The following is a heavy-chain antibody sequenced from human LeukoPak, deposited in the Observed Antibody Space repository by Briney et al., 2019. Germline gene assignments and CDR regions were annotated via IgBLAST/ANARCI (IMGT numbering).Heavy chain of an antibody. V-gene: IGHV1-45*02. CDR3: ARSIVGATYAFDI. Sequence: GASVKVSCKASGYTFTYRYLHWVRRAPGQALEWMGWITPFNGNTNYAQKFQDRVTITRDRSMSTAYMELSSLRSEDTAMYYCARSIVGATYAFDIWGQGTMVTVSS. J-gene: IGHJ3*02. CDR2: ITPFNGNT. D-gene: IGHD1-26*01. CDR1: GYTFTYRY.